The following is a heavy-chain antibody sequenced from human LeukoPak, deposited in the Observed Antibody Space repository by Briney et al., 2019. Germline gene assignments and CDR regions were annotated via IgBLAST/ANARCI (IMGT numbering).Heavy chain of an antibody. J-gene: IGHJ4*02. CDR2: IIPIFGTA. D-gene: IGHD4-17*01. CDR1: GGTFSSYA. CDR3: AISSGATTDFDY. V-gene: IGHV1-69*06. Sequence: ASVKVSCKASGGTFSSYAISWVRQAPGQGLEWMGGIIPIFGTANYAQKFQGRVTMTEDTSTDTAYMELRSLRSDDTAVYYCAISSGATTDFDYWGQGTLVTVSS.